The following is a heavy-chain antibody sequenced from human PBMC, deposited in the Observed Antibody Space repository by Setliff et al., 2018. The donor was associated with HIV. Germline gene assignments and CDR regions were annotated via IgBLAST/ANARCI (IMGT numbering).Heavy chain of an antibody. J-gene: IGHJ3*01. CDR3: ARDPPASEA. V-gene: IGHV1-69*05. D-gene: IGHD1-26*01. Sequence: ASVKVSCKASGGTFSSYVISWVRQAPGQGPEWMGGIIPMYGVTNYAQKFQGRVTITTDESTSTAYMELRSLRSDDTAVYYCARDPPASEAWGQGTMVTVSS. CDR2: IIPMYGVT. CDR1: GGTFSSYV.